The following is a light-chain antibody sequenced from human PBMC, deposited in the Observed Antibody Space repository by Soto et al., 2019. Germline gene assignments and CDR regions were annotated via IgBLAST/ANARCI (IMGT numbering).Light chain of an antibody. CDR1: QTVTNSF. CDR2: GIS. CDR3: QPYNNWPLT. Sequence: NVLTQSPGTLSLSPGERATLSCRASQTVTNSFFAWYQQKPGQAPRLLIYGISSRATGIPDRFSGSGSGTDFTLTISRLEPEDFVVYYCQPYNNWPLTFGGGTKVEIK. V-gene: IGKV3-20*01. J-gene: IGKJ4*01.